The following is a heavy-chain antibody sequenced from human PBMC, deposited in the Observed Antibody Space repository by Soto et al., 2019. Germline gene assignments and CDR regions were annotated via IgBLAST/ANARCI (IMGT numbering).Heavy chain of an antibody. J-gene: IGHJ4*02. CDR3: ARIKRFGASRGYDY. D-gene: IGHD3-10*01. CDR2: IYYSGST. V-gene: IGHV4-39*01. CDR1: GGSISSSSYY. Sequence: SETLSLTCTVSGGSISSSSYYWGWIRQPPGKGLEWIGSIYYSGSTYYNPSLKSRVTISVDTSKNQFSLKLSSVTAADTAVYYCARIKRFGASRGYDYWGQGTLVTVS.